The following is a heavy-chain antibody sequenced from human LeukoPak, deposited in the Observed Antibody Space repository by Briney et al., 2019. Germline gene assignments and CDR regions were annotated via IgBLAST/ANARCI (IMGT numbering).Heavy chain of an antibody. CDR3: ARGEAVGYYFDS. CDR1: GFTFSSYG. J-gene: IGHJ4*02. V-gene: IGHV3-33*08. D-gene: IGHD1-26*01. Sequence: GRSLRLSCAASGFTFSSYGMHWVRQAPGKGLEWVAVIWYDGSNKYYADSVKGRFTISRDNSKNTLYLQMNSLRAEDPAVFYWARGEAVGYYFDSGGKGPLVTVS. CDR2: IWYDGSNK.